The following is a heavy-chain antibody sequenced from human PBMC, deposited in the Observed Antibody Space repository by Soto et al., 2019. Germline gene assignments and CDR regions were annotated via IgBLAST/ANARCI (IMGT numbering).Heavy chain of an antibody. Sequence: EVQLVESGGGLVKPGGSLRLSCAASGFTFSSYSMNWVRQAPGKGLEWVSSISSSSSYIYYADSVKGRFTISRDNAKNSLYLQMNSLRADDTAVYYCASHPRDSSNYWYYFDYWGQGTLVTVSS. D-gene: IGHD3-22*01. CDR3: ASHPRDSSNYWYYFDY. J-gene: IGHJ4*02. CDR1: GFTFSSYS. CDR2: ISSSSSYI. V-gene: IGHV3-21*01.